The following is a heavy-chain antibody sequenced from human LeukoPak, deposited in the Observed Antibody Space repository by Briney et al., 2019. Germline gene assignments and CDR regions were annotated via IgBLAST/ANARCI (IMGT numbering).Heavy chain of an antibody. CDR2: MNPNSGHT. J-gene: IGHJ3*02. CDR3: AMYHYDSSGPYVGAFDI. CDR1: GYTFTSHD. V-gene: IGHV1-8*01. Sequence: ASVKVSCKASGYTFTSHDVDWLRQATGQGLEWLGWMNPNSGHTGFAQKFQGRVTMTRDTSISTAYMELSSLRSEDTAMYYCAMYHYDSSGPYVGAFDIWGQGTMVTVSS. D-gene: IGHD3-22*01.